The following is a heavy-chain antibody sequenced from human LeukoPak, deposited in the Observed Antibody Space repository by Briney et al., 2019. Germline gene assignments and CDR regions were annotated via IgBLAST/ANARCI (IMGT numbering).Heavy chain of an antibody. D-gene: IGHD6-13*01. CDR1: GFTVSSNY. V-gene: IGHV3-53*01. J-gene: IGHJ4*02. Sequence: GSLRLSCAASGFTVSSNYMSWVRQAPGKGLEWVSVIYSGGSTYYADSVKGRFTISRDNSKNTLYLQMNSLRAEDTAVYYCARDSHSSSWYGEFDYWGQGTLVTVSS. CDR2: IYSGGST. CDR3: ARDSHSSSWYGEFDY.